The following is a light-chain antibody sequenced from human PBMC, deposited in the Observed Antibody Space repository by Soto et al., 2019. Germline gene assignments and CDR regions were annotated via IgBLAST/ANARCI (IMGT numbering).Light chain of an antibody. CDR2: AAS. CDR1: QSINNL. Sequence: DTQMTQSPSSLSASVGDRVTITCRASQSINNLLNWYHQKPGKAPELLIYAASNLQSGVPSRFSGSGSGTEFTLTISSLQPEDFAAYYCQQSYTTPRTFGQGTKLEIK. J-gene: IGKJ2*02. V-gene: IGKV1-39*01. CDR3: QQSYTTPRT.